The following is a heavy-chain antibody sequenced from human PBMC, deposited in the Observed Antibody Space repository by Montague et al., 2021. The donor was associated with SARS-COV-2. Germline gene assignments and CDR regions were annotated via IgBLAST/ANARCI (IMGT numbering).Heavy chain of an antibody. D-gene: IGHD3-9*01. J-gene: IGHJ6*02. CDR1: GFSLSTSGMC. CDR3: ARTHYDILPGYSYVMDF. V-gene: IGHV2-70*11. CDR2: IDWDDDK. Sequence: PALVKPTQTLTLTCTFSGFSLSTSGMCVSWIRQPPGKALEWLARIDWDDDKYYSTSLKTRLTISKYTSKNQVVLTMTNMDPVDTATYYCARTHYDILPGYSYVMDFGGQGTTVPVS.